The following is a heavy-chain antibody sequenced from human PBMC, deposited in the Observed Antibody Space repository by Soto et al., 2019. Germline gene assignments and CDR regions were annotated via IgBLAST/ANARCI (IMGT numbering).Heavy chain of an antibody. V-gene: IGHV4-39*03. J-gene: IGHJ6*03. CDR3: YLDV. CDR2: IYHSGST. CDR1: NGSISSAIYY. Sequence: SETLSLTCTVSNGSISSAIYYWGWIRQPPGKGLEWIGSIYHSGSTYYNPSLQGRVTISVATSKTQFSLKLSSVTAADTAVYYHYLDVWGKGTTVTVSS.